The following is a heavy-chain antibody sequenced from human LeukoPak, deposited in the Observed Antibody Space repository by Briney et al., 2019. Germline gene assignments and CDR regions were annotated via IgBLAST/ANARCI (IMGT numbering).Heavy chain of an antibody. Sequence: PSETLSLTCAVYGGSFSGYYWSWIRQPPGKGLEWIGEINHSGSTNYNPSLKSRVTISVDTSKNQFSLKLSSETAADTAVYYCARGLSLITGTTAVVATKGSLDYWGQGTLVTVSS. D-gene: IGHD1-7*01. CDR2: INHSGST. CDR1: GGSFSGYY. CDR3: ARGLSLITGTTAVVATKGSLDY. V-gene: IGHV4-34*01. J-gene: IGHJ4*02.